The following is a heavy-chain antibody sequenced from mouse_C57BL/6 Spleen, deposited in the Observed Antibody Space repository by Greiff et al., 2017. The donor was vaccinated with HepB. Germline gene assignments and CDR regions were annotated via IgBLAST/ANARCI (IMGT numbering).Heavy chain of an antibody. CDR3: ARGGVVDY. V-gene: IGHV3-6*01. J-gene: IGHJ2*01. CDR2: ISYDGSN. Sequence: DVQLVESGPGLVKPSQSLSLTCSVTGYSITSGYYWNWIRQFPGNKLEWMGYISYDGSNNYNPSLKNRISITRDTSKNQFFLKLNSVTTEDTATYYCARGGVVDYWGQGTTLTVSS. CDR1: GYSITSGYY. D-gene: IGHD1-1*01.